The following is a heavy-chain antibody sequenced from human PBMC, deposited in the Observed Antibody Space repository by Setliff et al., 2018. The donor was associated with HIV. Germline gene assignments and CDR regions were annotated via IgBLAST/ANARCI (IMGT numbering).Heavy chain of an antibody. CDR3: ARVQVGGYNFYFDY. D-gene: IGHD5-12*01. J-gene: IGHJ4*02. V-gene: IGHV4-39*01. CDR1: GGSVSSTSNY. CDR2: IYYSGSA. Sequence: SETLSLTCSVSGGSVSSTSNYWGWIRQPPGKGLEWIGSIYYSGSAYYNPSLKSRVTISVDTSKNQFSLKLSSVTAADTAVYYCARVQVGGYNFYFDYWGQGTLVTVSS.